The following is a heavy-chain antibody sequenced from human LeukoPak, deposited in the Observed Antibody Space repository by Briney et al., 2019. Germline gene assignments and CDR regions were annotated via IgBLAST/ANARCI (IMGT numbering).Heavy chain of an antibody. J-gene: IGHJ4*02. CDR3: TTRGYSYGFVLY. CDR2: IKSKTDGGTT. CDR1: GFTFSNAW. Sequence: GGSLRLSCAASGFTFSNAWMSWVRQAPGKELEWVGRIKSKTDGGTTDYAAPVKGRFTISRDDSKNTLYLQMNSLKTEDTAVYYCTTRGYSYGFVLYWGQGTLVTVSS. V-gene: IGHV3-15*01. D-gene: IGHD5-18*01.